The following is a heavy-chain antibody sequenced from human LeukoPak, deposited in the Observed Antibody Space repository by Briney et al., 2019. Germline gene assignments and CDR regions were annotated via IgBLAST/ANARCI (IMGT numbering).Heavy chain of an antibody. J-gene: IGHJ3*02. CDR1: GVSISTSRYY. D-gene: IGHD1-1*01. V-gene: IGHV4-39*07. CDR3: ARGVETGTHAFDI. Sequence: SETLSLTCTVSGVSISTSRYYWGWIRQPPGKGPEWIGNIYYTGPTYYNPSLKSRVTISVDTSKNQFSLKLSSVTAADTAVYYCARGVETGTHAFDIWGQGTMVTVSS. CDR2: IYYTGPT.